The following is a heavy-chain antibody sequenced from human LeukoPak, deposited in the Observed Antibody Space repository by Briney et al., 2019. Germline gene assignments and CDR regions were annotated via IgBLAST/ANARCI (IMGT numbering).Heavy chain of an antibody. D-gene: IGHD2-21*02. V-gene: IGHV4-59*01. CDR1: GGSISSYY. Sequence: SETLSLTCTVSGGSISSYYWSWIRQPPGKGLEWIGYISYSGSTNYNPSLKSRVTISVDTSKNQFSLKLSSVTAADTAVYYCAREGGDDAFDIWGQGTMVTVPS. CDR2: ISYSGST. CDR3: AREGGDDAFDI. J-gene: IGHJ3*02.